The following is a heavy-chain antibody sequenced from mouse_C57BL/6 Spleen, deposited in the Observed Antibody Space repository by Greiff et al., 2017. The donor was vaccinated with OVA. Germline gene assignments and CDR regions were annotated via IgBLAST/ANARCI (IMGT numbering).Heavy chain of an antibody. V-gene: IGHV2-4*01. CDR3: AKIDGYHGYFDV. J-gene: IGHJ1*03. CDR2: IWSGGST. CDR1: GFSLTSYG. Sequence: QVQLKESGPGLVQPSQSLSITCTVSGFSLTSYGVHWVRQPPGKGLVWLGVIWSGGSTDYNDAFISRLILSKDNSKSQVFFKMNSLQADDTAIYYCAKIDGYHGYFDVWGTGTTVTVSS. D-gene: IGHD2-3*01.